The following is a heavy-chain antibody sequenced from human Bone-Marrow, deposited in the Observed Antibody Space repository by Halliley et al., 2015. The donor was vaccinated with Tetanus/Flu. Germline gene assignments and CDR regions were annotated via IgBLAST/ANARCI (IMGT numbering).Heavy chain of an antibody. V-gene: IGHV3-23*01. CDR3: SKMGIPYNIVAYDP. Sequence: STISGSGDSTYYADSVKGRFTISRDNSKNTMYLQMDSLRADDTAVYHCSKMGIPYNIVAYDPWGQGTRVTVSS. CDR2: ISGSGDST. J-gene: IGHJ5*02. D-gene: IGHD6-13*01.